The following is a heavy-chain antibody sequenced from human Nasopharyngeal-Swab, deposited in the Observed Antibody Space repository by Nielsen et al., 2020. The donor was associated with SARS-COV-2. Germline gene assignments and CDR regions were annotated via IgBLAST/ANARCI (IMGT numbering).Heavy chain of an antibody. CDR2: INTYNGNT. D-gene: IGHD6-13*01. Sequence: ASVKVSCKASGFTFTSYGMSWVRQAPGQGPEWMGWINTYNGNTNYAQKFRDRVTMTTDTSTSTAYMELRSLTSDDTAVFYCARDGAVVPAGQYYYGMDLWGQGTTVTVSS. CDR3: ARDGAVVPAGQYYYGMDL. CDR1: GFTFTSYG. J-gene: IGHJ6*02. V-gene: IGHV1-18*04.